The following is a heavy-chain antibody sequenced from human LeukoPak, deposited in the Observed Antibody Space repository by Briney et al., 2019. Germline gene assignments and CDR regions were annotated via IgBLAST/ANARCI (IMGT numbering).Heavy chain of an antibody. CDR3: AKDYDILTGYYVSDY. D-gene: IGHD3-9*01. CDR1: GFTFTTYG. J-gene: IGHJ4*02. CDR2: ISYDGSNK. V-gene: IGHV3-30*18. Sequence: GRSLRLSCAASGFTFTTYGMQWFRQAPGKGLEWVAVISYDGSNKYYADSVKGRFTISRDNSKNTLYLQMNSLRAEDTAVYYCAKDYDILTGYYVSDYWGQGTLVTVSS.